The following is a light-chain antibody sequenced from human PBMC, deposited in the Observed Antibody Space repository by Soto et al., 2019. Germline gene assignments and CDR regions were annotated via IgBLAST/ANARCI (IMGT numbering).Light chain of an antibody. CDR3: VLYMGSGIWV. CDR1: SGSVSTSYY. V-gene: IGLV8-61*01. J-gene: IGLJ3*02. CDR2: STN. Sequence: QAVVTQEPSFSVSPGRTVTLTCGLSSGSVSTSYYPSWYQQTPGQAPRTLIYSTNNRSSGVPDRFSGSILGNKAALTITGAQADDESDYCCVLYMGSGIWVFGGGTKLTVL.